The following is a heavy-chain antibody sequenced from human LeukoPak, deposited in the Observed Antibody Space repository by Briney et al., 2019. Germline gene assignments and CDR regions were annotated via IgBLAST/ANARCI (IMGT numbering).Heavy chain of an antibody. CDR1: GYSISSGYY. D-gene: IGHD1-14*01. CDR3: AAQPDY. Sequence: TSETLSLTCTVSGYSISSGYYWGWIRQPPGKGLEWIGSIYHSGSTYYNPSLKSRVTISVHTSKNQFSLKLSSVTAADTAVYYCAAQPDYWGQGTLVTVSS. V-gene: IGHV4-38-2*02. J-gene: IGHJ4*02. CDR2: IYHSGST.